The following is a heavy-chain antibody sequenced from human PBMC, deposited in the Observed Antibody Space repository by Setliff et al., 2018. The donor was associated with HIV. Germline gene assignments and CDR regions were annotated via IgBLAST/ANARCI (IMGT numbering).Heavy chain of an antibody. Sequence: PGGSLRLSCAASGFTFSDYGMHWVRQAPGKGPEWVALISYDGGNEYHADSVMGRFTISRDNSKDTLFLQMNSLRPEDTAVYYCARVFGPFDYWGQGTLVTVSS. J-gene: IGHJ4*02. CDR1: GFTFSDYG. CDR3: ARVFGPFDY. V-gene: IGHV3-30*03. CDR2: ISYDGGNE. D-gene: IGHD3-10*02.